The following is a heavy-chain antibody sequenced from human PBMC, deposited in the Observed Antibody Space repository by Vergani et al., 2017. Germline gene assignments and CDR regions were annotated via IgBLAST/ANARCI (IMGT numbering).Heavy chain of an antibody. V-gene: IGHV4-4*07. CDR3: AGTLAARLASRVYYYYYMDV. CDR2: IYTSGST. Sequence: QVQLQESGPGLVKPSETLSLTCTVSGGSISSYYWSWIRQPAGKGLEWIGRIYTSGSTNYNPSLKSRVTMSVDTSKNQFSLKLSSVTAADTAVYYCAGTLAARLASRVYYYYYMDVWGKGTTVTVSS. J-gene: IGHJ6*03. D-gene: IGHD6-6*01. CDR1: GGSISSYY.